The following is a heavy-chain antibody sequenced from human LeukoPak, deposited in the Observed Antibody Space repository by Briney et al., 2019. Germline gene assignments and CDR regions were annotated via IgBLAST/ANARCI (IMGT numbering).Heavy chain of an antibody. CDR1: GVPFSSYA. J-gene: IGHJ4*02. V-gene: IGHV3-30-3*01. CDR2: ISYDGSNK. Sequence: GSLRLSFAASGVPFSSYAMHWVRQAPGKGLGGVAVISYDGSNKYYADSVKGRFTISRDNSKNTLYLQMNSLRAEDTAVYYCARVSGSGSYYNVHDYWGQGTLVTVSS. CDR3: ARVSGSGSYYNVHDY. D-gene: IGHD3-10*01.